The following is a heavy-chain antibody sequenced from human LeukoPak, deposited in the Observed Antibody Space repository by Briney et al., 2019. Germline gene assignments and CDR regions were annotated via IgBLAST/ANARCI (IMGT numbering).Heavy chain of an antibody. CDR2: TNEAGGDK. D-gene: IGHD4-17*01. J-gene: IGHJ4*02. V-gene: IGHV3-7*03. CDR3: AKEGHDFGFDY. Sequence: GGSLRFSCAASGFTFSDFWMSWVRQAPGKGLECVASTNEAGGDKYYVDSVKGRFTISRDNAKNSLYLQMNSLRAEDTALYYCAKEGHDFGFDYWGQGTLVTVSS. CDR1: GFTFSDFW.